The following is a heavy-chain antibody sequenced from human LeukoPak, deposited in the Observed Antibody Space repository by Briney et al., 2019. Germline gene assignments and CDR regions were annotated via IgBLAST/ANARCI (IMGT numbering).Heavy chain of an antibody. D-gene: IGHD4-17*01. CDR1: GGSFSGYY. J-gene: IGHJ4*02. CDR3: ARDPYGDYVAGYYFDY. V-gene: IGHV4-34*01. Sequence: PSETLSLTCAVYGGSFSGYYWSWIRQPPGKGLEWIGEINHSGSTNYNPSLKSRVTMSVDTSKNQLSLKLSSVTAADTAVYYCARDPYGDYVAGYYFDYWGQGTLVTVSS. CDR2: INHSGST.